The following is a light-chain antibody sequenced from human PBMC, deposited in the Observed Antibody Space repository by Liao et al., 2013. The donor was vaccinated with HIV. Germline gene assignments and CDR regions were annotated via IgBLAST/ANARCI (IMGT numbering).Light chain of an antibody. CDR3: QVWDSSTAEALV. Sequence: SYELTQPPSVSVAPGKTARITCGGNNIGSKSVHWYQQKPGQAPVLVIYYDSDRPSGIPERFSGSNSGNTATLTISRVEAGDEADYYCQVWDSSTAEALVFGGGTKLTVL. V-gene: IGLV3-21*01. CDR2: YDS. J-gene: IGLJ2*01. CDR1: NIGSKS.